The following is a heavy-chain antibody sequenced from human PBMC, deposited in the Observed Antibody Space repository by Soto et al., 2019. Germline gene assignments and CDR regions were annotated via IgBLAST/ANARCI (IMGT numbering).Heavy chain of an antibody. J-gene: IGHJ6*02. Sequence: GGSLRLSCAASGSSFSSYGMHWASPAPGEGVEWVAVISYDGSQKYYAESVKGRFTISRDNIRNTVDLQMNRLRPEDTSVYYCSRGIVRGVVYYGMEVWGQGTTVTVSS. D-gene: IGHD3-10*02. CDR1: GSSFSSYG. CDR3: SRGIVRGVVYYGMEV. V-gene: IGHV3-33*01. CDR2: ISYDGSQK.